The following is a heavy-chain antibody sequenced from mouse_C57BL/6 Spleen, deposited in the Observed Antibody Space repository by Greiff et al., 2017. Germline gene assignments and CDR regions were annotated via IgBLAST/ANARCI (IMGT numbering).Heavy chain of an antibody. CDR1: GYTFTSYD. J-gene: IGHJ4*01. CDR3: ARWCYGSSYVYLYAMDY. V-gene: IGHV1-85*01. D-gene: IGHD1-1*01. Sequence: QVQLQQSGPELVKPGASVKLSCKASGYTFTSYDITWVRQRPGQGLEWVGWIYSRGGSTKYHESLQGHVTLTVDTSYSIAYMELHSLTSEDSEVYFCARWCYGSSYVYLYAMDYWGQGTSVTVSS. CDR2: IYSRGGST.